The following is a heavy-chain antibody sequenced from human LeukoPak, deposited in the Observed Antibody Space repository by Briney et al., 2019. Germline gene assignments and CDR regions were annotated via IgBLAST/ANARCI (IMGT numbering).Heavy chain of an antibody. Sequence: SETLSLTCTVSGGSISSSIYYWGWIRQPPGKGLEWIGRIYTSGSTNYNPSLKSRVTMSVDTSKNQFSLKLSSVTAADTAVYYCARDVRHSYGHDAFDIWGQGTMVTVSS. CDR3: ARDVRHSYGHDAFDI. CDR2: IYTSGST. D-gene: IGHD5-18*01. CDR1: GGSISSSIYY. J-gene: IGHJ3*02. V-gene: IGHV4-39*07.